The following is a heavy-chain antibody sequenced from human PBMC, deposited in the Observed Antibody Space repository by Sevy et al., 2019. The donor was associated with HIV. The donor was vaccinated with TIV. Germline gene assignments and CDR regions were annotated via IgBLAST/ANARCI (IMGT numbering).Heavy chain of an antibody. J-gene: IGHJ6*02. V-gene: IGHV3-15*01. D-gene: IGHD2-8*01. CDR1: GFTISYAW. CDR3: STDPIIVLLVTDGMDV. Sequence: GGSLRLSCVASGFTISYAWMSWVRQAPGKGLEWVGRIKSRPDGGTTDYAAPVKGRFTISRDDSKNTLYLQMNSLKTGDTGVYYCSTDPIIVLLVTDGMDVWGQGTTVTVSS. CDR2: IKSRPDGGTT.